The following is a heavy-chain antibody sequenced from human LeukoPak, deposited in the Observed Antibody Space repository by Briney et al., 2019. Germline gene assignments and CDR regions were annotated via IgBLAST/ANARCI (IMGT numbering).Heavy chain of an antibody. D-gene: IGHD2-2*01. J-gene: IGHJ4*02. CDR1: GYTFTSYG. CDR3: ARDVCEYRSSTSWAPFDY. Sequence: GASVKVSCKASGYTFTSYGISWVRQAPGQGLEWMGWISAYNGNTNYAQKLQGRVTMTTDTSTSTAYMELRSLRSDDTAVYYCARDVCEYRSSTSWAPFDYWGQGTLVTVSS. CDR2: ISAYNGNT. V-gene: IGHV1-18*01.